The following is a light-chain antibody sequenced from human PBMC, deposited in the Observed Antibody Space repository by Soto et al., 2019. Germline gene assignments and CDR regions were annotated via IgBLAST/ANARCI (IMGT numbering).Light chain of an antibody. V-gene: IGKV1-39*01. CDR1: QSISSY. Sequence: DIKMTQSPSSLSASVGDGVTITCRASQSISSYLNWYQQKPGKAPKLLIYAASSLQSGVPSRFSGSGSGTDFTLTISSLQHEDFATYYCQQSYPTPRTFGQGTRVEIK. CDR2: AAS. CDR3: QQSYPTPRT. J-gene: IGKJ1*01.